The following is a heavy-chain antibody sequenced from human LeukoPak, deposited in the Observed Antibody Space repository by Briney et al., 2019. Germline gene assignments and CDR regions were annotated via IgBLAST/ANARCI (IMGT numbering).Heavy chain of an antibody. J-gene: IGHJ4*02. CDR1: GGAISSYY. V-gene: IGHV4-59*01. CDR3: ARGYCSGDCFTLFDY. D-gene: IGHD2-21*02. CDR2: IYYSGST. Sequence: PSETLSLTCIVSGGAISSYYWNWMRQHPGEGLEWIGYIYYSGSTNYNPSLKSRVTISVDTSKNQFSLKLSSVTAADTAVYYCARGYCSGDCFTLFDYWGQGTLVTVSS.